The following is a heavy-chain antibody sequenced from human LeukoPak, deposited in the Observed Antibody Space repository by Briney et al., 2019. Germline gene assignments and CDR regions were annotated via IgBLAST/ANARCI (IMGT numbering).Heavy chain of an antibody. CDR2: INHSGSA. D-gene: IGHD2-2*02. J-gene: IGHJ6*03. CDR1: GGPFSGYY. Sequence: SETLSLTCAVYGGPFSGYYWSWIRQPPGKGLEWIGEINHSGSANYNPSLKSRVTISVDTSKSQFSLKLISVTAADTAVYYCARGFTNIVVVPAAIAPYYYMDVWGKGTTVTVSS. CDR3: ARGFTNIVVVPAAIAPYYYMDV. V-gene: IGHV4-34*01.